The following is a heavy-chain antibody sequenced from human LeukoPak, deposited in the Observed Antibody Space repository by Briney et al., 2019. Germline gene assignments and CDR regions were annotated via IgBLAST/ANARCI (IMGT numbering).Heavy chain of an antibody. V-gene: IGHV3-30*04. D-gene: IGHD2-2*01. Sequence: SGGSLRLSCAASGFTFSSYAMHWVRQAPGKGLEWVAVISYDGSNKYYADSVKGRFTISRDNSKNTLYLQMNSLRAEDTAVYYCARDPFDQDYFDYWGQGTLVTVSS. CDR3: ARDPFDQDYFDY. CDR1: GFTFSSYA. J-gene: IGHJ4*02. CDR2: ISYDGSNK.